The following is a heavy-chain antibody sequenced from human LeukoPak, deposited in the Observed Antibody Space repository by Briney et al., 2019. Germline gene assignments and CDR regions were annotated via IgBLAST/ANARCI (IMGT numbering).Heavy chain of an antibody. J-gene: IGHJ6*02. CDR1: GYTLTELS. D-gene: IGHD6-19*01. V-gene: IGHV1-24*01. Sequence: GSVKVSCKVSGYTLTELSMHWVRPAPGKGLEWMGGFDPEDGETIYAQKFQGRVTMTEDTSTDTAYMELSSLRSEDTAVYYCATEPKQFTNYHYGMDVWGQGTTVTVTS. CDR3: ATEPKQFTNYHYGMDV. CDR2: FDPEDGET.